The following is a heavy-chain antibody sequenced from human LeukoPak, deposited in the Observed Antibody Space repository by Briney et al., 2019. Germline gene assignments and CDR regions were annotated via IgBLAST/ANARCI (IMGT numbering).Heavy chain of an antibody. CDR2: ISGSGGST. D-gene: IGHD5-18*01. Sequence: GGSLRLSCAASGFTFSSYAMSWVRQAPGKGLEWVSAISGSGGSTYYADSVKGRFTISRDNSKNTLYLQMNSLRAEDTAVYYCAEDSVVDTAMAMTPDYWGQGTLVTVSS. CDR3: AEDSVVDTAMAMTPDY. J-gene: IGHJ4*02. CDR1: GFTFSSYA. V-gene: IGHV3-23*01.